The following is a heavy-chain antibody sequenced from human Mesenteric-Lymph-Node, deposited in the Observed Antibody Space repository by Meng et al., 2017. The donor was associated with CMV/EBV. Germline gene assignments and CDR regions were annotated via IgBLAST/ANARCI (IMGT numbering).Heavy chain of an antibody. Sequence: ASVKVSCKASGYTFTGYYMHWVRQAPGQGLEWMGWINPNSGGTNYAQKFQGRVTMTRDTSISTAYMELSRLRSDDTAVYYCARWTEQYCSSTSCSNYYYYGMDVWGQGTLVTVSS. CDR3: ARWTEQYCSSTSCSNYYYYGMDV. CDR1: GYTFTGYY. V-gene: IGHV1-2*02. J-gene: IGHJ6*02. D-gene: IGHD2-2*01. CDR2: INPNSGGT.